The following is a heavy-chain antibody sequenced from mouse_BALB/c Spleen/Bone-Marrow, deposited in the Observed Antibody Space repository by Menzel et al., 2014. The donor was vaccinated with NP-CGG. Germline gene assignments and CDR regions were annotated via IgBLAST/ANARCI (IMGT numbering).Heavy chain of an antibody. V-gene: IGHV5-9-3*01. J-gene: IGHJ4*01. CDR3: AESGGEYALDY. CDR1: GFTFSDYA. CDR2: VSSGGRYT. D-gene: IGHD5-2*01. Sequence: EVQLMESGGGLVNPRGSLKLSCTTSGFTFSDYAMSWVRQTPEKRLEWVVTVSSGGRYTYFSDSVKGRFTISRDNAKNTLYLQMTSLRSEDTAMYYCAESGGEYALDYWGQGTSVTVSS.